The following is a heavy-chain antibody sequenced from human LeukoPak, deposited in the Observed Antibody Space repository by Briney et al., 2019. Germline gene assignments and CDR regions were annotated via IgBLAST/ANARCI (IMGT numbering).Heavy chain of an antibody. D-gene: IGHD3-22*01. V-gene: IGHV4-34*01. Sequence: SETLSLTCAVYGGSFSGYYWGWIRQPPGKGLEWIGSIYYSGSTYYNPSLKSRVTISVDTSKNQFSLKLSSVTAADTAVYYCARLRLVLNYYDSSGYYPKTYYFDYWGQGTLVTVSS. J-gene: IGHJ4*02. CDR1: GGSFSGYY. CDR3: ARLRLVLNYYDSSGYYPKTYYFDY. CDR2: IYYSGST.